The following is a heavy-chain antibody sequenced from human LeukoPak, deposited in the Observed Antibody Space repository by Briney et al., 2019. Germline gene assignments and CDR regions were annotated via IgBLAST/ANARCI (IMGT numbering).Heavy chain of an antibody. D-gene: IGHD4-17*01. CDR3: AADPGHYGDYDFDY. CDR2: IVVGSGNT. V-gene: IGHV1-58*02. CDR1: GFTFSSSA. Sequence: TSVKVSCKASGFTFSSSAMQWVRQARGQRLEWKGWIVVGSGNTNYAQKFQERVTITRDMSTSTAYMELSSLRSEDTAVYYCAADPGHYGDYDFDYWGQGTLVTVSS. J-gene: IGHJ4*02.